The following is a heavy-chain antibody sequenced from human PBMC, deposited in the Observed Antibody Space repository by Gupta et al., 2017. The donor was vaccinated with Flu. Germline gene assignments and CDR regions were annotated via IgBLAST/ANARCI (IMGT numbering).Heavy chain of an antibody. CDR2: IHPSGST. V-gene: IGHV4-34*01. J-gene: IGHJ4*02. Sequence: QVQLQQWGAGLLKPSETLSLTCAIYGGSFSGYYCSWIRQPPGKGLEWIGEIHPSGSTYYTPSLESRVTMSPDTSKNQFSLKLTSVTAADTAIYYCARGRDSAKAGDYWGQGTLVTVSS. CDR3: ARGRDSAKAGDY. D-gene: IGHD2-15*01. CDR1: GGSFSGYY.